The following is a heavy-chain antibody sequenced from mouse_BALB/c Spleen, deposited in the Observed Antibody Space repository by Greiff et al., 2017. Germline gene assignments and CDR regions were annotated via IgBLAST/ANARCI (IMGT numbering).Heavy chain of an antibody. J-gene: IGHJ4*01. V-gene: IGHV1-80*01. CDR1: GYAFSSYW. D-gene: IGHD1-1*01. CDR3: ARQDGSSYVEAMDY. CDR2: IYPGDGDT. Sequence: QVQLQQSGAELVRPGSSVKISCKASGYAFSSYWMNWVKQRPGQGLEWIGQIYPGDGDTNYNGKFKGKATLTADKSSSTAYMQLSSLTSEDSAVYFCARQDGSSYVEAMDYWGQGTSVTVSS.